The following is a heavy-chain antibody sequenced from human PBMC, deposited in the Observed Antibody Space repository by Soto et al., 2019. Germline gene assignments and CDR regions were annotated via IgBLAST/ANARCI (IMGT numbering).Heavy chain of an antibody. CDR2: IKTKNDGVTP. Sequence: PGGSLRLSCEASGFSFTNAWMNWVRQAPGKGLEWVGRIKTKNDGVTPDYAAPVKGRFTISRDDSKNTLFVQMNSLKTEDTAVYYCTASVGSTEIDYWGQGTLVTVSS. V-gene: IGHV3-15*07. D-gene: IGHD1-26*01. J-gene: IGHJ4*02. CDR1: GFSFTNAW. CDR3: TASVGSTEIDY.